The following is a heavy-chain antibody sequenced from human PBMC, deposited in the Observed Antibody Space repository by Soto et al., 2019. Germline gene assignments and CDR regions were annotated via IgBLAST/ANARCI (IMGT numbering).Heavy chain of an antibody. J-gene: IGHJ4*02. CDR2: IDSSSSTI. CDR1: GFTFNSYS. Sequence: EVQLVESGGGLAQPGGSLRLSCAASGFTFNSYSMNWVRQAPGMGLEWVSYIDSSSSTIYYADSVRGRFTISRDNAKSSLYLQMNSLRAEDTAAYYCARSSGYIEYWGQGALVTVSS. V-gene: IGHV3-48*01. CDR3: ARSSGYIEY. D-gene: IGHD6-19*01.